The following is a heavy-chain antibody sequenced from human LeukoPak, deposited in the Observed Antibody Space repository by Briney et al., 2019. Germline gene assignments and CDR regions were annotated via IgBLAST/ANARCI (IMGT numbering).Heavy chain of an antibody. D-gene: IGHD2-2*01. Sequence: PSETLSLTCTVSGGSIGSSSYYWGWIRQPPGKGLEWIGSIYYSGSTYYNPSLKSRVTISVDTSKNQFSLKLSSVTAADTAVYYCAGGPYCSSTSCYGTPNWFDPWGQGTLVTVSS. V-gene: IGHV4-39*01. CDR3: AGGPYCSSTSCYGTPNWFDP. CDR1: GGSIGSSSYY. J-gene: IGHJ5*02. CDR2: IYYSGST.